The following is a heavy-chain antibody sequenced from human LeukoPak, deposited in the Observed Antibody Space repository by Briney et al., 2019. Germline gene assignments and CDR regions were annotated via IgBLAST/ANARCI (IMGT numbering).Heavy chain of an antibody. CDR1: GFTFSSYT. V-gene: IGHV3-23*01. CDR2: ISGSDGSA. Sequence: GGSLRLSCAASGFTFSSYTMTWVRQAPDKGLEWVSAISGSDGSAYYADSVKGRFTISRDDSQNTLYLQMNSLSAEDTAVYYCAKVETSGGANCYALDYWGQGTLVTVSS. J-gene: IGHJ4*02. CDR3: AKVETSGGANCYALDY. D-gene: IGHD2-2*01.